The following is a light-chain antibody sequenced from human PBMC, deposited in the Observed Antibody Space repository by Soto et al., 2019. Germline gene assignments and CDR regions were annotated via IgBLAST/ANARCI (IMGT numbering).Light chain of an antibody. CDR3: QQRSNWPRT. Sequence: EIVLTQSPATLSLSPGERATLSCRASQSVSSYFAWYQQKPGQAPRLLISDASNRATGIPARFSGSGSGTDFTLTISSLEPEDFAVYYCQQRSNWPRTFGQGTKLEIK. CDR2: DAS. V-gene: IGKV3-11*01. J-gene: IGKJ2*02. CDR1: QSVSSY.